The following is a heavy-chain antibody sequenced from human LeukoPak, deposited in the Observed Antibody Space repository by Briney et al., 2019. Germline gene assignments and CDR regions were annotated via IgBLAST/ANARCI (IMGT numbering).Heavy chain of an antibody. D-gene: IGHD2-2*01. J-gene: IGHJ3*02. Sequence: SETLSLTCAVCGGSFSGYYWSWIRQPPGKGLEWIGEINHSGSTNYNPSLKSRVTISVDPSKNQFSLKLSSVTAADPAVYYCARGLYCSSTSCYENAFYIWGQGTMVTVSS. V-gene: IGHV4-34*01. CDR2: INHSGST. CDR1: GGSFSGYY. CDR3: ARGLYCSSTSCYENAFYI.